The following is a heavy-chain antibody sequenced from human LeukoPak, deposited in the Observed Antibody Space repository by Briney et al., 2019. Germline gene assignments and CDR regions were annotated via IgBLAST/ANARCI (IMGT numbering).Heavy chain of an antibody. CDR1: GDSISSYY. V-gene: IGHV4-59*01. Sequence: SETLSLTCTVSGDSISSYYWSWIRQSPEKGMEWIGYIHYTGSTYYNPSLRSRVTISVDTSKNQFSLRLISVTAADTAMYYCARSRGNLYFQHWGQGTLVTVSS. J-gene: IGHJ1*01. D-gene: IGHD6-25*01. CDR2: IHYTGST. CDR3: ARSRGNLYFQH.